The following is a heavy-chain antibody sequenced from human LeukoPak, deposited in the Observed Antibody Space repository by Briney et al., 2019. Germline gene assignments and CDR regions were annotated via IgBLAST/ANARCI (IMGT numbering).Heavy chain of an antibody. J-gene: IGHJ4*02. V-gene: IGHV4-39*07. Sequence: SETLSLTCTVSGGSICGSSYHWGWIRQPPGKGLEWIGSIYYSGSTYYNPSLKSRVTISVDTSKNQFSLKLSSVTAADTAVYYCARAPSSRLGICWGQGTLVTVSS. CDR1: GGSICGSSYH. D-gene: IGHD7-27*01. CDR2: IYYSGST. CDR3: ARAPSSRLGIC.